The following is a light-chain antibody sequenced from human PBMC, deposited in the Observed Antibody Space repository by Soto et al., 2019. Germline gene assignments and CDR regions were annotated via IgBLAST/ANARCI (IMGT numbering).Light chain of an antibody. J-gene: IGLJ3*02. CDR1: SSNIGRNT. CDR3: AAWDDNLRGVV. CDR2: RNS. Sequence: QSGLTQPPSASGTPGQRIIISCSGSSSNIGRNTVNWYQHLPGRAPKVLIYRNSHRPSGVPDRFSGSQSGSSASLAISSLQSEDEADYYCAAWDDNLRGVVFGGGTKLTVL. V-gene: IGLV1-44*01.